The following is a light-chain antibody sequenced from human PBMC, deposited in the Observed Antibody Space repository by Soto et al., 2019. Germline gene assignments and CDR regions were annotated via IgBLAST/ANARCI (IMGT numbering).Light chain of an antibody. CDR1: SSDVWSYNL. V-gene: IGLV2-23*01. Sequence: QSALTQPASVSGSPGQSITISCTGTSSDVWSYNLVSWYQQHPGKAPKLMIYEGNKRPSGVSNRFSGSKSANTDSLTISGLQTEDEADYYCCSYAGTNTFVFGTGTKLTVL. CDR2: EGN. J-gene: IGLJ1*01. CDR3: CSYAGTNTFV.